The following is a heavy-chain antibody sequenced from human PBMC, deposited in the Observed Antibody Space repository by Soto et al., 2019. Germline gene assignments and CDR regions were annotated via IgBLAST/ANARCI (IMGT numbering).Heavy chain of an antibody. CDR2: IWYDGSIR. D-gene: IGHD4-17*01. CDR1: GFTFSDYG. J-gene: IGHJ4*02. V-gene: IGHV3-33*01. CDR3: ARVGVGDYLYYFDY. Sequence: QVQLVESGGGGVQPGRSLRLSCAASGFTFSDYGMYWVRQAPGKGLEWVAMIWYDGSIRYYEDSVKGRFTISRDNSNNTLYLQMNSLRVEDTAVYYCARVGVGDYLYYFDYWGQGILVTVSS.